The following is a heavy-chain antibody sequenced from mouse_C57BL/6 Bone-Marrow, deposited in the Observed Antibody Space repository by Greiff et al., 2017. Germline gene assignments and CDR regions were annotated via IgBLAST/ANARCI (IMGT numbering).Heavy chain of an antibody. J-gene: IGHJ2*01. CDR3: ARSIYDDDNCDY. CDR1: GYTFTSYW. Sequence: QVQLQQPGAELVKPGASVKMSCKASGYTFTSYWITWVKQRPGQGLEWIGDIYPGSGSTNYNEKFKSKATLTVDTSSSTAYMQLSSLTSEDSAVXYCARSIYDDDNCDYWGQGTTLTVSS. CDR2: IYPGSGST. V-gene: IGHV1-55*01. D-gene: IGHD2-4*01.